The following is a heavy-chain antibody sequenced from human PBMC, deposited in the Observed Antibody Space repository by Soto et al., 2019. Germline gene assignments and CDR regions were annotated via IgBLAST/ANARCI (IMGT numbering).Heavy chain of an antibody. D-gene: IGHD1-26*01. J-gene: IGHJ4*02. Sequence: PGGSLRLSCVASGFTLRDYAMHWVRQAPGRGLEWVAGLNWNGVKMEYADSVKGRFTISRDNANNFLSLQMNSLRPEDTALYYCAKGAVEVVGVPVIDHWVQGTLVTVSS. V-gene: IGHV3-9*01. CDR2: LNWNGVKM. CDR1: GFTLRDYA. CDR3: AKGAVEVVGVPVIDH.